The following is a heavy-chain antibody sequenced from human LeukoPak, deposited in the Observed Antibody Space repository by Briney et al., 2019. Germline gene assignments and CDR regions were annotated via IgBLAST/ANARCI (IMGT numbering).Heavy chain of an antibody. V-gene: IGHV3-13*01. D-gene: IGHD3-16*01. CDR1: GFTFSSYD. J-gene: IGHJ4*02. Sequence: GGSLRLSCAASGFTFSSYDMHWVRQATGKGLEWVSAIGTAGDTYYPGSVKGRFTISRDNSKNTLYLQMNSLRAEDTAVYYCAKDRGRPATGRVDYWSQGTLVTVSS. CDR2: IGTAGDT. CDR3: AKDRGRPATGRVDY.